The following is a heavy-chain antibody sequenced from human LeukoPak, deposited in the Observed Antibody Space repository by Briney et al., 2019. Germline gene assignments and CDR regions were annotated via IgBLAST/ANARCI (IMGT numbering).Heavy chain of an antibody. D-gene: IGHD3-9*01. CDR1: GFTFSRYI. V-gene: IGHV3-48*02. Sequence: GGSLRLSCAASGFTFSRYIMNWVRQAPGKGLEWVSYISSSSSNIHYAHSVKGLLTTSRDNAKNSLYLQMNSLRDEDTAVYYCARTAYYDISTGYPYYFDYWGQGTLVTVSS. J-gene: IGHJ4*02. CDR2: ISSSSSNI. CDR3: ARTAYYDISTGYPYYFDY.